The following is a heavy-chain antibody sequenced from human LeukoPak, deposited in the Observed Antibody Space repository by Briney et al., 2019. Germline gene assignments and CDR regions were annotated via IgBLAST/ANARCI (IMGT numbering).Heavy chain of an antibody. CDR1: GFTFSSYW. CDR3: ARSRDSSGYYFGR. J-gene: IGHJ4*02. CDR2: INSDGSST. Sequence: GGSLRLSXAASGFTFSSYWMHWVRQAPGKGLVWVSRINSDGSSTSYADSVKGRFTISRDNAKNTLYLQMNSLRAEDTAVYYCARSRDSSGYYFGRWGQGTLVTVSS. V-gene: IGHV3-74*01. D-gene: IGHD3-22*01.